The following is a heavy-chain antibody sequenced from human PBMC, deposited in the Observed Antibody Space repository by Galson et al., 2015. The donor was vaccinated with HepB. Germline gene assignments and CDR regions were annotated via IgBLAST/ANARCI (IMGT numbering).Heavy chain of an antibody. Sequence: SLRLSCAASGFTFSSYWMSWVRQAPGKGLEWVANIKQDGSEKYYVDSVKGRFTISRDNAKNSLYLQMNSLRAEDTAVYYCARRKVVGRPSYYFDYWGQGTLVTVSS. CDR2: IKQDGSEK. CDR3: ARRKVVGRPSYYFDY. CDR1: GFTFSSYW. J-gene: IGHJ4*02. D-gene: IGHD1-26*01. V-gene: IGHV3-7*03.